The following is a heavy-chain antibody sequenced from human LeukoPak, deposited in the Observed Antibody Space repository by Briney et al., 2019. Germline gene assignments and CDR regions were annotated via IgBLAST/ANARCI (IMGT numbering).Heavy chain of an antibody. D-gene: IGHD3-3*01. V-gene: IGHV3-11*01. Sequence: GGSLRLSCAASGFTFSDYYMSWVRQAPGKGLEWVSYISSSGSTIYYADSVKGRFTISRDNAKNSLYLQMNSLRAEDTAVYYCARDVSDFWSRYGPPLYYYYMDVWGKGTTVTVSS. CDR2: ISSSGSTI. J-gene: IGHJ6*03. CDR3: ARDVSDFWSRYGPPLYYYYMDV. CDR1: GFTFSDYY.